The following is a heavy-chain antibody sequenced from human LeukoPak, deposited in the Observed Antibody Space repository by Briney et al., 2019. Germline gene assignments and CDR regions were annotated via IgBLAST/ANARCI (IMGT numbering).Heavy chain of an antibody. V-gene: IGHV1-18*01. D-gene: IGHD6-13*01. Sequence: GASVKVSCKPSGYTFTNYDISWLRQAPGQGLEWMGWIRTYNGNTNYAQKFQGRVTMTTDTSTTTAYMELRSLRSDDTAVYYCARVHSSRWNQFYYYMDVWGKGTTVTVSS. J-gene: IGHJ6*03. CDR1: GYTFTNYD. CDR2: IRTYNGNT. CDR3: ARVHSSRWNQFYYYMDV.